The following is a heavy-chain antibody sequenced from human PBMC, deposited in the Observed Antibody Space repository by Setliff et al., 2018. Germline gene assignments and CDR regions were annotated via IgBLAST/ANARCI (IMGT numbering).Heavy chain of an antibody. J-gene: IGHJ6*03. CDR1: GGSISSGSDY. V-gene: IGHV4-61*09. D-gene: IGHD6-19*01. Sequence: SETLSLTCSVSGGSISSGSDYWTWIRQSAGKGLEWIGHIYTSGSINYNPSLKSRVTISGDTSKAQFSLKLSSVTAGDSAVYYCARAISGWYSAHYYYMDVWGKGTTVTSP. CDR3: ARAISGWYSAHYYYMDV. CDR2: IYTSGSI.